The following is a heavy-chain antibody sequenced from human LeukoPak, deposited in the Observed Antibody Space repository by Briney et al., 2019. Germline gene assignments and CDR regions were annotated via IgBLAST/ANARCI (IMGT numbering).Heavy chain of an antibody. V-gene: IGHV1-69*04. Sequence: SVKVSCKASGGTFSSYAISWVRQAPGQGLEWMGRIIPIFGIANYAQKFQGRVTITADKSTSTAYMGLSSLRSEDTAVYYCARDPKDNWYTGDYYYGMDVWGQGTTVTVSS. D-gene: IGHD1/OR15-1a*01. CDR1: GGTFSSYA. J-gene: IGHJ6*02. CDR3: ARDPKDNWYTGDYYYGMDV. CDR2: IIPIFGIA.